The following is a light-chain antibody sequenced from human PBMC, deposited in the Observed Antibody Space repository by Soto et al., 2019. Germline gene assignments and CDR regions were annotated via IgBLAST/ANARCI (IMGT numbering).Light chain of an antibody. J-gene: IGKJ1*01. CDR3: QQSYSTPWT. Sequence: DIPMTQSPSSLYASVCDRVTITCRASQSISSYLNWYQQKPGKAPKLLIYAASSLQSGVPSRFSGSGSGTDFTLTISSLQPEDFATYYCQQSYSTPWTFGQGTKVEIK. CDR2: AAS. V-gene: IGKV1-39*01. CDR1: QSISSY.